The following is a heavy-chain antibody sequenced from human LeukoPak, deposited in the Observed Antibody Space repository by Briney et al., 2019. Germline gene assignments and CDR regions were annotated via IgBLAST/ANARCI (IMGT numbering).Heavy chain of an antibody. Sequence: PGGSLRLSCAASGFTFSSYGVHWVRQAPGKGLEWVAVISYDGSNKYYADSVKGRFTISRDNSKNTLYLQMNSLRAKTTAVYISAKDPGDGYNLSYLDYWGQGTLVTVSS. CDR2: ISYDGSNK. CDR1: GFTFSSYG. D-gene: IGHD5-24*01. V-gene: IGHV3-30*18. CDR3: AKDPGDGYNLSYLDY. J-gene: IGHJ4*02.